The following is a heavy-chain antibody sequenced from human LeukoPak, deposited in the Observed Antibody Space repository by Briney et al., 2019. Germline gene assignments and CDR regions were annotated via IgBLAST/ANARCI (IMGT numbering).Heavy chain of an antibody. CDR2: INHSGST. Sequence: SETLSLTCAVYGESCSGYYWSWIRQPPGKGLQWIGEINHSGSTNYNPSLKSRVTISVDTSKNQFSLKLSSVTAADTTVYYCARGVQYSSNWYFDLWGRGTLVTVSS. CDR1: GESCSGYY. V-gene: IGHV4-34*01. J-gene: IGHJ2*01. D-gene: IGHD6-13*01. CDR3: ARGVQYSSNWYFDL.